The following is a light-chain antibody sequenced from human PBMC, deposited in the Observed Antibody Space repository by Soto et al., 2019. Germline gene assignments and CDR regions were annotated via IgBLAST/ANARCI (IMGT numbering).Light chain of an antibody. CDR1: QGISSY. CDR3: QLYYSYPVLT. V-gene: IGKV1-8*01. Sequence: AIRMTQSPSSFSASPGDRVTITCRASQGISSYLAWYQQKPEKAPTLLIYDASTLQSGVPSRISGSGSGAEFTLTISGLKTEDFATYYCQLYYSYPVLTFGGGNKVEIK. J-gene: IGKJ4*01. CDR2: DAS.